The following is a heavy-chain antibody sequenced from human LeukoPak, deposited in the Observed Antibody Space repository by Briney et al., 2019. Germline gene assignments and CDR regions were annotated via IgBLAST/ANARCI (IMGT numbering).Heavy chain of an antibody. CDR1: GFTFSSYA. J-gene: IGHJ4*02. CDR2: ISGSGGNT. CDR3: AKSLGYVVVTANDY. D-gene: IGHD2-21*02. Sequence: GVSLRLSCAASGFTFSSYAMSWVRQAPGKGLEGLSAISGSGGNTYYADSVKGRFTISRDNSKNTLYLQMNSLRAEDTAVYYCAKSLGYVVVTANDYWGQGTLVTVSS. V-gene: IGHV3-23*01.